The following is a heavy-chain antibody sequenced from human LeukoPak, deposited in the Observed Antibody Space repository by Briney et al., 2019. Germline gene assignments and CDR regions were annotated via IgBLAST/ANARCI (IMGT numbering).Heavy chain of an antibody. J-gene: IGHJ4*02. CDR2: VSGSALST. CDR1: GFTFGSYG. D-gene: IGHD5-12*01. Sequence: GGSLRLSCAASGFTFGSYGMTWVRQAPGKGLEWVSAVSGSALSTYYADSVKGRFTISRDNSKDTLYLQMNSLRAEDTAVYYCAKDTGSGYDYFSYYFDYWGQGTLVTVSS. V-gene: IGHV3-23*01. CDR3: AKDTGSGYDYFSYYFDY.